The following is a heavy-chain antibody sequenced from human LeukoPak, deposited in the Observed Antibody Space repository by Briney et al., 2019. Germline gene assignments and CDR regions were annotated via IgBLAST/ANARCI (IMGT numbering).Heavy chain of an antibody. CDR2: IKEDGTDK. D-gene: IGHD1-26*01. J-gene: IGHJ4*02. V-gene: IGHV3-7*05. Sequence: PGRSLRLSCAASGFTFSNSWMTWLRQAPGKGLEWVAHIKEDGTDKYYVDSVTGRFTISRDNTINSLYLQMSSLRAEDAAVYYCATWSDAWEFDSWGQGTLVSVSS. CDR3: ATWSDAWEFDS. CDR1: GFTFSNSW.